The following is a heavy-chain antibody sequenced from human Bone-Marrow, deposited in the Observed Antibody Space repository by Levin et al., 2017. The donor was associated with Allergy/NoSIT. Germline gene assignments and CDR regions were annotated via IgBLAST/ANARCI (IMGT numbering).Heavy chain of an antibody. CDR2: INPNSGGT. V-gene: IGHV1-2*02. CDR3: AREGAGQYSGGFSGWFDP. J-gene: IGHJ5*02. Sequence: GESLKISCKASGYTFTGYYMHWVRQAPGQGLEWMGWINPNSGGTNYAQKFQGRVTMTRDTSISTAYMELSRLRSDDTAVYYCAREGAGQYSGGFSGWFDPWGQGTLVTVSS. CDR1: GYTFTGYY. D-gene: IGHD1-26*01.